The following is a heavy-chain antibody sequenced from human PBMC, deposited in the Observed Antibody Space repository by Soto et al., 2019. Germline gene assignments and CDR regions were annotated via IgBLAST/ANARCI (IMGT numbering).Heavy chain of an antibody. Sequence: PSRTLSLTCVISGDCVSSNSAAWNWIRQSPSRGLEWLGGTYYRSKWYNDYAVSVKSRITINPDTSKNQFSLQLNSVTPEDTAVYYCARAVYYDFWSGYYITPPFDYWGQGTLVTVS. CDR2: TYYRSKWYN. V-gene: IGHV6-1*01. CDR3: ARAVYYDFWSGYYITPPFDY. J-gene: IGHJ4*02. CDR1: GDCVSSNSAA. D-gene: IGHD3-3*01.